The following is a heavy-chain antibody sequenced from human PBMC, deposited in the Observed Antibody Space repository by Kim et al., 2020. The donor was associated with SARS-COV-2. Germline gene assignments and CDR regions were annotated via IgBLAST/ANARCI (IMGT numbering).Heavy chain of an antibody. CDR3: ASDNSGSYFGAFDI. J-gene: IGHJ3*02. V-gene: IGHV1-69*01. Sequence: EQKFQGRVTITADESTSTAYRELSSLRSEDTAVYYCASDNSGSYFGAFDIWGQGTMVTVS. D-gene: IGHD1-26*01.